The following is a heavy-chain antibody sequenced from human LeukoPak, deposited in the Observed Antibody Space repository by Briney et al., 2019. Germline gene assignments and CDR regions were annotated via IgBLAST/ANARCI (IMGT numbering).Heavy chain of an antibody. CDR1: GYTFTGYY. CDR2: INANHGGT. J-gene: IGHJ4*02. Sequence: ASVKVSCKASGYTFTGYYLHWVRQAPGQGLEWMGWINANHGGTNYAQQFQGRVTMTRDTSISTAYMELSRLRSDDAAVYYCARHRDFDSTGYHYPLFDYWGQGTLVTVSS. D-gene: IGHD3-22*01. CDR3: ARHRDFDSTGYHYPLFDY. V-gene: IGHV1-2*02.